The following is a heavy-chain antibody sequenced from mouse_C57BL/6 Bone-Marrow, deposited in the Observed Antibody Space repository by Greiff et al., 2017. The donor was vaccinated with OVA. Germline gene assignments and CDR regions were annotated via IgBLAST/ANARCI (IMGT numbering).Heavy chain of an antibody. CDR3: ARGGDIYYYGSSPFDY. Sequence: QVQLQQSGAELAKPGASVKLSCKASGYTFTSYWMHWVKQRPGHGLEWIGYINPSSGYTKYNQKFKDKATLTADKSSSTAYMQLSSLTYEDSAVYYCARGGDIYYYGSSPFDYWGQGTTLTVSS. CDR2: INPSSGYT. J-gene: IGHJ2*01. V-gene: IGHV1-7*01. D-gene: IGHD1-1*01. CDR1: GYTFTSYW.